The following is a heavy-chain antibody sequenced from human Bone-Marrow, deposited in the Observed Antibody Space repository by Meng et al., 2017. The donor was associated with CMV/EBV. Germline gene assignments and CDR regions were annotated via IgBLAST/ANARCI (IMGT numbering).Heavy chain of an antibody. CDR1: GFTFSSYE. Sequence: GESLKISCAASGFTFSSYEMNWVRQAPGKGLEWVSYISSSGSTIYYADSVKGRFTISRDNPKNSLYLQMNSLRAEDTAVYYCAHIVVVNGGDAFDIWGQGTMVTVSS. V-gene: IGHV3-48*03. CDR2: ISSSGSTI. J-gene: IGHJ3*02. CDR3: AHIVVVNGGDAFDI. D-gene: IGHD2-21*01.